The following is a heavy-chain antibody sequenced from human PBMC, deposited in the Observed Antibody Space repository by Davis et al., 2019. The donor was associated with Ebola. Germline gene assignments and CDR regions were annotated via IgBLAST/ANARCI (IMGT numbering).Heavy chain of an antibody. CDR2: ISYAGSNK. J-gene: IGHJ4*02. V-gene: IGHV3-30*18. CDR3: AKGRDSSSWLDY. CDR1: GFPSGSFG. D-gene: IGHD6-13*01. Sequence: PGGSLRPSCAALGFPSGSFGMHGARRAPGKGLEWVAVISYAGSNKYYADSVKGRFTISRDNSKNTLYLQMNSLRAEDTAVYYCAKGRDSSSWLDYWGQGTLVTVSS.